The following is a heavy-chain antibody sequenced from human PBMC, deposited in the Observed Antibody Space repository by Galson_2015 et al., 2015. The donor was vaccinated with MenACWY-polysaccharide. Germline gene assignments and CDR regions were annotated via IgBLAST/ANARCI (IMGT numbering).Heavy chain of an antibody. V-gene: IGHV3-23*01. Sequence: SLRLSCAASGFTFSSYAMSWVRQAPGKGLEWVSGISGSGGSTYYRESVKGRFTISRDNSKNTLYLQMNSLRAEDTAVYYCAKDQYSSSWYGWHYWGQGTLVTVSS. CDR2: ISGSGGST. D-gene: IGHD6-13*01. CDR3: AKDQYSSSWYGWHY. CDR1: GFTFSSYA. J-gene: IGHJ4*02.